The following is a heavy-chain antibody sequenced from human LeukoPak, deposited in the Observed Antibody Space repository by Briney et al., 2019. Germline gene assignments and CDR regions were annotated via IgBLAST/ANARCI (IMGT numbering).Heavy chain of an antibody. CDR1: ACTFDGYV. J-gene: IGHJ4*02. D-gene: IGHD6-19*01. V-gene: IGHV3-43*02. CDR2: ISGDGTVT. CDR3: VKGGQWLITN. Sequence: GESLKVSCAAAACTFDGYVMHWVRQPPGKGLEWVSLISGDGTVTYYVDSVKGRFTIFRDNSKNSLYLQMNSLRSEDTAVYFCVKGGQWLITNWGQGTPVTVSS.